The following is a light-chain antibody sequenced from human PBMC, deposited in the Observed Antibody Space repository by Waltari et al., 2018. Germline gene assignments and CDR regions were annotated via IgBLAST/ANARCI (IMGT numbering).Light chain of an antibody. Sequence: EIALTQSPGTLSLSVGDRVTVSCRASASVSRALAWYQQKPGQAPRLLIYGASTRATGIPDRFSGSGSGTDFSLTISRLEPDDFAVYYCQHYLRLPVTFGQGTTVEI. V-gene: IGKV3-20*01. CDR3: QHYLRLPVT. J-gene: IGKJ1*01. CDR2: GAS. CDR1: ASVSRA.